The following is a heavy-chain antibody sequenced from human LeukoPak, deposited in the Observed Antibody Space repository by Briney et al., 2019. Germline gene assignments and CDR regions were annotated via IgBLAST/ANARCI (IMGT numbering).Heavy chain of an antibody. V-gene: IGHV4-34*12. Sequence: SETLSLTCAVYGGSFSGYYWSWIRQPPGKGLEWIGSIFYSGSTYYNPSLKSRVFISVDTSKNQFSLKLTSVTAADTAVFYCAGLRGGRGNWFDPWGQGTLVTVSS. CDR1: GGSFSGYY. CDR2: IFYSGST. CDR3: AGLRGGRGNWFDP. J-gene: IGHJ5*02. D-gene: IGHD3-10*01.